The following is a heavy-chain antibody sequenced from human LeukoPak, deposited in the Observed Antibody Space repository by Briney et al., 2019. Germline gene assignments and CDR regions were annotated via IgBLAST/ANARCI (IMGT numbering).Heavy chain of an antibody. D-gene: IGHD3-10*01. CDR3: ARQGRGVGAGSDC. CDR2: INPNSGGT. CDR1: GYTFTGYY. V-gene: IGHV1-2*04. Sequence: ASVKVSCRASGYTFTGYYMHWVRQAPGQGLEWMGWINPNSGGTNYAQKFQGWVTMTRDTSISTAYMELSRLRSDDTAVYYCARQGRGVGAGSDCWGQGTLVTVSS. J-gene: IGHJ4*02.